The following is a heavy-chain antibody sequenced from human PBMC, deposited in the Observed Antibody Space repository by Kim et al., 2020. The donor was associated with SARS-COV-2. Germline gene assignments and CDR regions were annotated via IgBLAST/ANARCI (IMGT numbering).Heavy chain of an antibody. V-gene: IGHV3-48*03. D-gene: IGHD3-3*01. CDR3: ARDWSGDFDS. Sequence: IIYYADSVKGRFTISRDNAKNSLYLQMNSLRAEDTAVYYCARDWSGDFDSWGQGTLVTVSS. CDR2: II. J-gene: IGHJ4*02.